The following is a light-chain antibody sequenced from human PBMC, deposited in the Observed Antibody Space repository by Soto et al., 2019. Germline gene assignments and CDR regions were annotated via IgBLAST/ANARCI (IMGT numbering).Light chain of an antibody. CDR2: SAS. CDR1: QSISTY. Sequence: DIPMTQSPSSLSASVGDRVTITCRTSQSISTYLSCFQQKPGEAPRLLMYSASSLPSGVPSRFIGSGSGTDFTLTISSLQPEDFATYYCQQNYSPPLSFGGGTKVEV. V-gene: IGKV1-39*01. CDR3: QQNYSPPLS. J-gene: IGKJ4*01.